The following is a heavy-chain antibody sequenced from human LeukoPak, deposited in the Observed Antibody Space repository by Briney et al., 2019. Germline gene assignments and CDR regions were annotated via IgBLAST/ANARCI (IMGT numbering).Heavy chain of an antibody. Sequence: SETLSLTCTVSGVSISSGDYYWSWIRQPPGKGLEWIGYIYYSGSTYYNPSLKSRVTISVDTSKNQFSLKLSSVTAADTAVYYCARARGYIYYYDSSGYFDWGQGTLVTVSS. D-gene: IGHD3-22*01. CDR3: ARARGYIYYYDSSGYFD. V-gene: IGHV4-30-4*01. CDR1: GVSISSGDYY. CDR2: IYYSGST. J-gene: IGHJ4*02.